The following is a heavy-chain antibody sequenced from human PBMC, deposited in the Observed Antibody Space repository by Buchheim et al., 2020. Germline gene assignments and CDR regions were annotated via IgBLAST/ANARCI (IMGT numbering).Heavy chain of an antibody. Sequence: EVQLVESGGGLVQPGGSLRLSCGASGFTFTTYWMSWVRQAPGKGLEWLANIKQDGSEKYYVDSVKGRFTISRDNSKNTLYLQMNSLRAEDTAVYYCARESLYCSGGSCYSRWYYYGMDVWGQGTT. J-gene: IGHJ6*02. V-gene: IGHV3-7*01. CDR1: GFTFTTYW. CDR2: IKQDGSEK. CDR3: ARESLYCSGGSCYSRWYYYGMDV. D-gene: IGHD2-15*01.